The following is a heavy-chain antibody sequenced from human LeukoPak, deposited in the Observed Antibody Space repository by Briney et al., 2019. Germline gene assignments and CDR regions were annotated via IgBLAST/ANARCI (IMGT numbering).Heavy chain of an antibody. D-gene: IGHD2-15*01. CDR3: ARGGLLGVVVAATNPGIDY. J-gene: IGHJ4*02. CDR1: GGSFSGYY. Sequence: SETLSLTCAVYGGSFSGYYWSWIRQPPGKGLEWIGEINHSGSTNYNPSLKSRVTISVDTSKNQFSLKLSSVTAADTAVYCCARGGLLGVVVAATNPGIDYWGQGTLVTVSS. V-gene: IGHV4-34*01. CDR2: INHSGST.